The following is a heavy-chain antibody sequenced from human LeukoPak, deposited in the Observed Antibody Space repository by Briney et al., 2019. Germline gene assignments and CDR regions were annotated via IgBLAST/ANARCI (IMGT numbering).Heavy chain of an antibody. J-gene: IGHJ4*02. CDR1: GFTGRNNS. D-gene: IGHD4/OR15-4a*01. Sequence: GSLRIFFTGPGFTGRNNSMRWVRPAPGKGLEWVSFIYSDNTHYSDSVKGRFTISRDNSKNTLYLQMNSLRAEDTAVYYCARRAGAYSHPYDYWGQGTLVTVSS. CDR2: IYSDNT. CDR3: ARRAGAYSHPYDY. V-gene: IGHV3-53*01.